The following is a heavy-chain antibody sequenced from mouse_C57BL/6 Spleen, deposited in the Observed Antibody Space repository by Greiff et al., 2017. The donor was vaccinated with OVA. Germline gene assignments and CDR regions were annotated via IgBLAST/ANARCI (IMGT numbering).Heavy chain of an antibody. CDR2: IDPSDSYT. CDR3: ARYYYYGSRYFDY. J-gene: IGHJ2*01. D-gene: IGHD1-1*01. V-gene: IGHV1-50*01. Sequence: QVQLKESGAELVKPGASVKLSCKASGYTFTSYWMQWVKQRPGQSLEWIGEIDPSDSYTNYNQKFKGKATLTVDTSSSTAYMQLSSLTSEDSAVYYCARYYYYGSRYFDYWGQGTTLTVSS. CDR1: GYTFTSYW.